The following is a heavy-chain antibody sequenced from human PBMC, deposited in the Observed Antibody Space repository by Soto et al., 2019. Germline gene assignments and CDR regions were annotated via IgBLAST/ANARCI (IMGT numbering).Heavy chain of an antibody. Sequence: GASVKVSCKVSGYTFTGYYMHWVRQAPGQGLEWMGWINPNSGGTNYAQKFQGMVTMTRDTSISTAYMELSRLRSDDTAVYYCARDWRIQLWDWAYDYWGQGTLVTVSS. J-gene: IGHJ4*02. CDR2: INPNSGGT. CDR1: GYTFTGYY. V-gene: IGHV1-2*02. D-gene: IGHD5-18*01. CDR3: ARDWRIQLWDWAYDY.